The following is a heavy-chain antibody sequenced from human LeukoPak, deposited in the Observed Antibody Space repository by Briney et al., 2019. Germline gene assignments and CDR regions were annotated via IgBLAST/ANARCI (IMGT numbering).Heavy chain of an antibody. Sequence: GGSVRLSCAASGFTFSSYSMDWVRQAPGKGLEWVSSISSSSSYIYYADSVKGRFTISRDNAKNSLYPQMNSLRPEDTAVYHCARHREYYYYMDVWGKGTTVTVSS. J-gene: IGHJ6*03. CDR1: GFTFSSYS. V-gene: IGHV3-21*01. CDR3: ARHREYYYYMDV. CDR2: ISSSSSYI.